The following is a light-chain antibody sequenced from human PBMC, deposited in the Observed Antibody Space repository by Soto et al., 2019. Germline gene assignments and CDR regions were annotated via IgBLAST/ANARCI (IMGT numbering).Light chain of an antibody. J-gene: IGLJ1*01. Sequence: QSVLTQPPSVSAAPGQKVTISCSGSSSNIGNNYVSWYQQLPGTAPKLLTYDNNKRPSGIPDRFSGSKSGTSATLGITGLQNGEEADYYWGTWDRRLSDYGFGTGTKV. CDR1: SSNIGNNY. V-gene: IGLV1-51*01. CDR2: DNN. CDR3: GTWDRRLSDYG.